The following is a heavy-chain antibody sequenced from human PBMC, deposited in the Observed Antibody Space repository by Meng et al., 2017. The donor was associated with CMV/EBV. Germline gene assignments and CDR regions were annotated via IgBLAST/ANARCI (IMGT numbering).Heavy chain of an antibody. CDR2: IYSGGST. CDR1: GFTVSSNY. CDR3: ARVSVTSPPYYYYGMDV. D-gene: IGHD3-10*01. V-gene: IGHV3-53*01. Sequence: LSLTCAASGFTVSSNYMSWVRQAPGKGLEWVSVIYSGGSTYYADSVKGRFTISRDNSKNTLYLQMNSLRAEDTAVYYCARVSVTSPPYYYYGMDVWGQGTTVTVSS. J-gene: IGHJ6*02.